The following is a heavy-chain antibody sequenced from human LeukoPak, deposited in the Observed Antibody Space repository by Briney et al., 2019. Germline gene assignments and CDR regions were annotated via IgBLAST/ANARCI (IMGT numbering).Heavy chain of an antibody. V-gene: IGHV3-30-3*01. D-gene: IGHD6-13*01. Sequence: PGGSLRLSCAASGFTFSSYAMSCVRQAPGKGLEWVAVISYDGSNKYYADSVKGRFTISRDNSKNTLYLQMNSLRAEDTAVYYCARDVRSSSSWYFDYWGQGTLVTVSS. CDR3: ARDVRSSSSWYFDY. J-gene: IGHJ4*02. CDR2: ISYDGSNK. CDR1: GFTFSSYA.